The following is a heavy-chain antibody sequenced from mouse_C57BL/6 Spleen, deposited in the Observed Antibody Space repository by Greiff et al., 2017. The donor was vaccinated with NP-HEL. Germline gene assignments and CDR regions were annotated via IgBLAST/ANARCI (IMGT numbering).Heavy chain of an antibody. CDR2: IYPGDGDT. D-gene: IGHD1-1*01. J-gene: IGHJ2*01. CDR1: GYAFSSYW. Sequence: QVQLQQSGAELVKPGASVKISCKASGYAFSSYWMNWVKQRPGKGLEWIGQIYPGDGDTNYNGKFKGKATLTADKSSSTAYMQLSSLTSEDSAVYVCARGYYGSSYDFDYWGQGTTLTVSS. CDR3: ARGYYGSSYDFDY. V-gene: IGHV1-80*01.